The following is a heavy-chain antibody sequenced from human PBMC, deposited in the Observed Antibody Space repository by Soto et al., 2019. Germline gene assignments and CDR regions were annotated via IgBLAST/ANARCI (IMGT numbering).Heavy chain of an antibody. Sequence: ASVKVSCKASGYTFTSYDINWVRQATGQGLEWMGWMNPNSGNTGYAQKFQGRVTMTRNTSISTAYMELSSLRSEDTAVYYCARGRYDFWSGFYDYGMDVWGQGTTVTVSS. CDR2: MNPNSGNT. V-gene: IGHV1-8*01. J-gene: IGHJ6*02. D-gene: IGHD3-3*01. CDR3: ARGRYDFWSGFYDYGMDV. CDR1: GYTFTSYD.